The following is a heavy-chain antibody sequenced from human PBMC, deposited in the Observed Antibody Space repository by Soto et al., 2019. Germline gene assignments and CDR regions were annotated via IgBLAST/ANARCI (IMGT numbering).Heavy chain of an antibody. J-gene: IGHJ6*02. CDR1: GDSLSSGVYY. Sequence: TSETMSLTCTVAGDSLSSGVYYWGWIRKPPGKGLEWIGSIYFNGNTYYNPSLKSRVTISRDTSRNQFSLRLISVTAADTAVYYCVSRLGYGYAMDVWGQGTTVTVSS. D-gene: IGHD5-12*01. CDR3: VSRLGYGYAMDV. CDR2: IYFNGNT. V-gene: IGHV4-39*01.